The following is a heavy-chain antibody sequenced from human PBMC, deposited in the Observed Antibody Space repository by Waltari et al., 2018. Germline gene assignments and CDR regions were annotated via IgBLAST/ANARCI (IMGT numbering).Heavy chain of an antibody. J-gene: IGHJ4*02. CDR3: AKGHSGSYGLDS. CDR2: IRSNSGNI. CDR1: GFTVDDYA. Sequence: EVQLVESGGGLVQPGRSLRLSCAASGFTVDDYAMHWVRQAPGQGLVCALGIRSNSGNIGYSDSVKCRFTISRDTAKHSLYLQMNSLRTGDTALYYCAKGHSGSYGLDSWGQGTLVTVSP. V-gene: IGHV3-9*01. D-gene: IGHD1-26*01.